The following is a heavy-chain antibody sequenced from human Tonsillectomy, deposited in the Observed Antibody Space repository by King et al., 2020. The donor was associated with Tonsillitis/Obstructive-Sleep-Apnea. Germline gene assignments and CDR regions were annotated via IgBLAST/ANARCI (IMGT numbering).Heavy chain of an antibody. Sequence: VQLVESGGGVVQPGRSLRLSCAASGFTFSSYGMHWVRQAPGKGLEWVAVIWYDGSNKYYADSVKGRFTISRDNSKNTLFLQMNSLRAEDTAVYYCARGDFNNTSCYLVDYWGQGTLVTVSS. CDR1: GFTFSSYG. V-gene: IGHV3-33*01. CDR2: IWYDGSNK. CDR3: ARGDFNNTSCYLVDY. J-gene: IGHJ4*02. D-gene: IGHD2-2*01.